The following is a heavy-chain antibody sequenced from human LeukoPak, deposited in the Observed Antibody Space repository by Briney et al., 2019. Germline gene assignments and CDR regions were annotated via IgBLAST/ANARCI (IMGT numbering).Heavy chain of an antibody. CDR2: ISVYSGDA. J-gene: IGHJ4*02. CDR3: ARYAQDTNGWYYFDY. D-gene: IGHD6-19*01. V-gene: IGHV1-18*01. Sequence: ASVKVSCKASGYTFSTYAISWVRQAPGQGLEWMGWISVYSGDAKYPQKFQGRVTMSTDTSTGTAYMELRSLTSDDTALYYCARYAQDTNGWYYFDYWGQGTLVSVSS. CDR1: GYTFSTYA.